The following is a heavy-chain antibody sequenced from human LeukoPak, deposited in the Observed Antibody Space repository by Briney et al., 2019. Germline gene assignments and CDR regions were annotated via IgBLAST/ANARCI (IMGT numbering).Heavy chain of an antibody. CDR3: ARRPGYYDSSGYYPLFDY. CDR1: GGSISSYY. CDR2: IYYSGST. V-gene: IGHV4-59*01. J-gene: IGHJ4*02. Sequence: SETLSLTCTVSGGSISSYYWSWIRQPPGKGLEWIGYIYYSGSTNYNPSLKSRVTISVDTSKNQFSLKLSSVTAADTAVYYCARRPGYYDSSGYYPLFDYWGQGTLVTVSS. D-gene: IGHD3-22*01.